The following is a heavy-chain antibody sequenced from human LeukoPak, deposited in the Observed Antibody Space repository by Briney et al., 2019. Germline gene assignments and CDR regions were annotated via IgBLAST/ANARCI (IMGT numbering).Heavy chain of an antibody. V-gene: IGHV4-4*07. CDR1: VVSMNGYY. J-gene: IGHJ4*02. D-gene: IGHD4-17*01. CDR2: VDSSGST. CDR3: AGNDYGDYYFDY. Sequence: SETLSLTCSVSVVSMNGYYWSWLRQSAGNRLEGIGHVDSSGSTNYNPSLKSRVTISVDKSKNQFSLKLSSMTAADTAVYYCAGNDYGDYYFDYWGQGTLVTVSS.